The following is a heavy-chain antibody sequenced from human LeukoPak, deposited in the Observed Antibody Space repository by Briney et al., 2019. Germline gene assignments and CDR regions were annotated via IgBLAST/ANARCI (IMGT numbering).Heavy chain of an antibody. Sequence: SQTLSLTCTVSGGSITNSAYYWSWIRQFPGKGLEWIGYIYYTGNTYYNPSLKSRVSMSLDTSTNQFSLKLKYVTAADTAVYYCAREVNGRPVGPVEISDWFDPWGQGTLVTVSS. CDR1: GGSITNSAYY. D-gene: IGHD2-21*01. V-gene: IGHV4-31*03. CDR3: AREVNGRPVGPVEISDWFDP. J-gene: IGHJ5*02. CDR2: IYYTGNT.